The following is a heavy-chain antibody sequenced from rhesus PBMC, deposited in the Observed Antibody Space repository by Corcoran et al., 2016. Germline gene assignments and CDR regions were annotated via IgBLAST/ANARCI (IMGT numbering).Heavy chain of an antibody. CDR2: IYGSGGGT. D-gene: IGHD6-25*01. Sequence: QVQLQESGPGLVTPSETLSLTCAVSGGSISDDYYWSWIRQHPGKGLEWIGYIYGSGGGTNYNPSLKNRGTMSKDTSKNQVALKMSSVTGADTAVYYCARGSSGSWNVLDYWGQGVLVTVS. CDR3: ARGSSGSWNVLDY. V-gene: IGHV4-106*01. CDR1: GGSISDDYY. J-gene: IGHJ4*01.